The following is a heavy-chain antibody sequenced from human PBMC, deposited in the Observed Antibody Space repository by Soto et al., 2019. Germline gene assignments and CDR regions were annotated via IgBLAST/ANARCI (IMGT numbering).Heavy chain of an antibody. CDR1: GFTCSSYA. Sequence: GVSLRLSCAASGFTCSSYAMHWVRQAPGKGLEWVAVISYDGSNKYYADSVKGRFTISRDNSKNTLYLQMNSLRAEDTAVYYCASDHGSRELLDYYYYYGMDVWGQGTTVTVSS. V-gene: IGHV3-30-3*01. D-gene: IGHD1-26*01. CDR2: ISYDGSNK. J-gene: IGHJ6*02. CDR3: ASDHGSRELLDYYYYYGMDV.